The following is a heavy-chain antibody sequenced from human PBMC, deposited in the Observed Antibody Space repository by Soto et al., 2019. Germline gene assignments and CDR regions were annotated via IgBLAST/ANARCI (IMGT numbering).Heavy chain of an antibody. CDR1: GFTFSSYA. J-gene: IGHJ6*02. CDR3: AREEVLGWIGYGMEV. CDR2: ISYDGSNT. V-gene: IGHV3-30-3*01. D-gene: IGHD3-10*01. Sequence: QVQLVESGGGVVQPGRSLRLSCAASGFTFSSYAMHWVRQAPGKGLEWVAVISYDGSNTYYADSVKGRFTISRDNCKNTLHLQMNRLRAEDTAVYYCAREEVLGWIGYGMEVWVQGTTVTVSS.